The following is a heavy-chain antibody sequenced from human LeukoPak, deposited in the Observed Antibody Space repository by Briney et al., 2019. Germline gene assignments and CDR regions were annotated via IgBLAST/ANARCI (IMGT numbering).Heavy chain of an antibody. J-gene: IGHJ6*02. CDR2: ISGSGGST. Sequence: TGGSLRLSCAASGFTFSSYAMSWVRQAPGKGLEWVSAISGSGGSTYYADSVKGRFTISRDNSKNTLYLQMNSLRAEDTAVYYCAMYYVKRTSLRGYYYYYGMDVWGQGTTVTVSS. V-gene: IGHV3-23*01. CDR1: GFTFSSYA. D-gene: IGHD2-2*01. CDR3: AMYYVKRTSLRGYYYYYGMDV.